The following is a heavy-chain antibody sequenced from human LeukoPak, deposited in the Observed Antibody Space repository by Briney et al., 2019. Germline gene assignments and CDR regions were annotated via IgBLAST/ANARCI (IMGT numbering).Heavy chain of an antibody. CDR3: ARGDTAMDHNWFDP. Sequence: SETLSLTCTVSGGSISSSSYYWGWIRQPPGKGLEWIGSIYYSGSTYYNPSLKSRVTISVDTSKNQFSLKLSSVTAADTAVYYCARGDTAMDHNWFDPWGQGTLVTVSS. CDR1: GGSISSSSYY. D-gene: IGHD5-18*01. CDR2: IYYSGST. V-gene: IGHV4-39*07. J-gene: IGHJ5*02.